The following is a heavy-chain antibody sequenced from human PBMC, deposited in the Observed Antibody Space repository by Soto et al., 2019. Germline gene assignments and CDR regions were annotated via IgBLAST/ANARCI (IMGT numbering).Heavy chain of an antibody. Sequence: QVQLVVSGGGVVQPGRSLRLSCAASGFPFRSYTIHWVRQAPGKGLEWVAAISYDGSDKLYVGSVKGRFTLSRDNSMNTVYLQMDSLRVEDTAVYYCAREANTAMVIDNWGQGTLVTVSS. CDR3: AREANTAMVIDN. CDR2: ISYDGSDK. CDR1: GFPFRSYT. D-gene: IGHD5-18*01. J-gene: IGHJ4*02. V-gene: IGHV3-30*04.